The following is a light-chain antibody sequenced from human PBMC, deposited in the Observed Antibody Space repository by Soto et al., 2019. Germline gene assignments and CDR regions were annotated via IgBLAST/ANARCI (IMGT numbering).Light chain of an antibody. Sequence: EIVMTHSPATLSVSPGKRATLSCRASKSVASNLAWYQQKPGQAPRLLIYGASTRATGIPARFSGSGSGTEFTLTISSLQSEDFAVYYCQQYNNWPPMYTFGQGTKLEIK. CDR3: QQYNNWPPMYT. J-gene: IGKJ2*01. CDR1: KSVASN. V-gene: IGKV3-15*01. CDR2: GAS.